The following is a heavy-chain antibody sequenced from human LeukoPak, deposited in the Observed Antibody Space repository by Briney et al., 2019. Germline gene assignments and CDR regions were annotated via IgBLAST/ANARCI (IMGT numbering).Heavy chain of an antibody. CDR3: ARDPRRSYSNYYFDY. Sequence: SETLSLTCTVSGYSISSGYYWGWIRQPPGKGLEWIGSIYHSGSTYYNPSLKSRVTISVDTSKNQFSLQLNSVTPEDTAVYYCARDPRRSYSNYYFDYWGQGTLVTVSS. J-gene: IGHJ4*02. CDR2: IYHSGST. V-gene: IGHV4-38-2*02. D-gene: IGHD3-10*01. CDR1: GYSISSGYY.